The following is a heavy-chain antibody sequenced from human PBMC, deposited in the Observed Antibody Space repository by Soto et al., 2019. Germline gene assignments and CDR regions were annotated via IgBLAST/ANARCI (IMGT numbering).Heavy chain of an antibody. J-gene: IGHJ6*02. CDR2: IRSKANSYET. V-gene: IGHV3-73*01. Sequence: GSRRLSFAVSGFAFSGSTIDWVRQASGKGLEWVGRIRSKANSYETAYAASVQGRFIISRDDSKTTAYLQISSLKIEDTAVYSWFRENYFSYHGMDVWGQGTTVTVSS. CDR3: FRENYFSYHGMDV. CDR1: GFAFSGST. D-gene: IGHD1-26*01.